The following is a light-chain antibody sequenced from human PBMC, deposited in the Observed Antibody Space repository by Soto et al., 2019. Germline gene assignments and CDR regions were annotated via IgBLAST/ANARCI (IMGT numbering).Light chain of an antibody. J-gene: IGKJ1*01. CDR2: DVS. V-gene: IGKV1-5*01. CDR3: QQYHTFWT. CDR1: PTINNW. Sequence: DIQMAQSPSTLSASVGDRVTITCRASPTINNWLSWYQQKPGKAPELLIYDVSTLKSGVPSRFSGSGSGTEFTLTINSLQPDDSATYYCQQYHTFWTFGQGTKVDIK.